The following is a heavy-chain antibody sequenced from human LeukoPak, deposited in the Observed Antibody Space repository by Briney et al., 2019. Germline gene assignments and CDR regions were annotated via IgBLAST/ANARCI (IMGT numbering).Heavy chain of an antibody. CDR3: AGAPTATRHSGAFDI. J-gene: IGHJ3*02. V-gene: IGHV1-2*02. D-gene: IGHD2-2*01. CDR2: INPNSGGT. CDR1: GYTFTGYY. Sequence: ASVKVSCKASGYTFTGYYMHWVRQAPGQGLEWMGWINPNSGGTNYAQKFQGRVTMTRDTSISTAYMELSRLRSDDTAVYYCAGAPTATRHSGAFDIWGQGTMVTVSS.